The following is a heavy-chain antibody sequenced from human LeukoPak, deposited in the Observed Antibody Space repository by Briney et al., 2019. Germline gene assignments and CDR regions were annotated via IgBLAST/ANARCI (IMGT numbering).Heavy chain of an antibody. CDR2: IYTSGST. CDR1: GGSISSYY. Sequence: SETLSLTCTVSGGSISSYYWSWIRQPAGKGLESIGRIYTSGSTNYNPSLKSRVTMSVDTSKNQFSLKLSSVTAADTAVYYCARVSCTSTSCPGWIDPWGQGTLVTVSS. D-gene: IGHD2-2*01. J-gene: IGHJ5*02. CDR3: ARVSCTSTSCPGWIDP. V-gene: IGHV4-4*07.